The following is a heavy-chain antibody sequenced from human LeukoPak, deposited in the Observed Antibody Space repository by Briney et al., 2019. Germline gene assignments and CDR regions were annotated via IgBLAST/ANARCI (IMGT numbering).Heavy chain of an antibody. CDR2: INPNSGGT. CDR1: VCTFIGYY. J-gene: IGHJ1*01. D-gene: IGHD2-15*01. CDR3: AKVGYCSGGSCNPEYFQH. V-gene: IGHV1-2*02. Sequence: GASVPVSCKASVCTFIGYYIHSVRQAPGQGLAWMGWINPNSGGTNYAQKVQGRVTMIRDTSISTAYMELSRLRSDDAAVYYCAKVGYCSGGSCNPEYFQHWGQGTLVTVSS.